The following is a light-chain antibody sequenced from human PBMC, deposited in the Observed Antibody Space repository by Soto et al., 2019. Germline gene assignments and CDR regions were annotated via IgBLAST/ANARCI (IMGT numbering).Light chain of an antibody. J-gene: IGKJ1*01. V-gene: IGKV1-5*01. CDR3: QQYNSYSSWT. Sequence: DIQMTQSPSTLSASVGDRVTITCRASQSISSCLAWYQQKPAKAPKLLIYDASSLESGVPSRFSGSGAGTEFTLTISSLQPDDFATYYCQQYNSYSSWTFGQGTKVEIK. CDR2: DAS. CDR1: QSISSC.